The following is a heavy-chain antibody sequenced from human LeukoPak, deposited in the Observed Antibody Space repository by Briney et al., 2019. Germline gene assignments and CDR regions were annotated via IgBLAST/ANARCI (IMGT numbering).Heavy chain of an antibody. D-gene: IGHD6-13*01. Sequence: ASVKVSCKASGYTFTSYDINWVRQATGQGLEWMGWMNPNSGNTGYAQKFQGRVTMTRNTSISTAYMEMGSLRFEDTAVYYCAREGYSSSWYDSYYYYYMDVWGKGTTVTVSS. V-gene: IGHV1-8*01. CDR3: AREGYSSSWYDSYYYYYMDV. CDR2: MNPNSGNT. CDR1: GYTFTSYD. J-gene: IGHJ6*03.